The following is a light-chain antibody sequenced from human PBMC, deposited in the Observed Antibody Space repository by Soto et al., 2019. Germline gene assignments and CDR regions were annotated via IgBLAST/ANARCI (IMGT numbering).Light chain of an antibody. CDR3: HHYGT. CDR1: QSVSRSY. V-gene: IGKV3-20*01. CDR2: GAS. Sequence: EIVLTQSPGTLSLSPGDRATLSCRASQSVSRSYLGWYQQKPGQAPRLLMYGASIRAAGVPDRFSGSGSGTEFTLNISRLEAEDFTVYFWHHYGTFGQGNKVGIK. J-gene: IGKJ1*01.